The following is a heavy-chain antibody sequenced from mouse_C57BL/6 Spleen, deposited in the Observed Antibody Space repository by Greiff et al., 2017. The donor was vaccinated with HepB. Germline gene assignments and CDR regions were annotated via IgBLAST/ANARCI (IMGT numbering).Heavy chain of an antibody. Sequence: QVQLKQPGAELVRPGSSVKLSCKASGYTFTSYWMHWVKQRPIQGLEWIGNIDPSDSETHYNQKFKDKATLTVDKSSSTAYMQLSSLTSEDSAVYYCARDYGSSSGYFDVWGTGTTVTVSS. V-gene: IGHV1-52*01. CDR3: ARDYGSSSGYFDV. CDR2: IDPSDSET. CDR1: GYTFTSYW. D-gene: IGHD1-1*01. J-gene: IGHJ1*03.